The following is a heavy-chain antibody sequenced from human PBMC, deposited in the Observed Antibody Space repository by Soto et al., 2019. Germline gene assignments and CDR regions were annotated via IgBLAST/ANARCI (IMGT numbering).Heavy chain of an antibody. CDR2: ISAYNGNT. V-gene: IGHV1-18*01. CDR1: GYTFPRYG. CDR3: ARVVVVPAAMANYYYYYGMDV. J-gene: IGHJ6*02. D-gene: IGHD2-2*01. Sequence: ASFKVPCKPSGYTFPRYGSSGVRQAPGQGLDWMGWISAYNGNTNYAQKLQGRVTMTTDTSTSTAYMELRSLRYDDTAVYYCARVVVVPAAMANYYYYYGMDVWGQGTTVTVSS.